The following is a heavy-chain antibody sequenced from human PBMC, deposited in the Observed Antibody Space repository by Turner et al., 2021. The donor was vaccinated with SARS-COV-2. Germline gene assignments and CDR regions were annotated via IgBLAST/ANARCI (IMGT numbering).Heavy chain of an antibody. CDR2: ILYDGSQQ. Sequence: QMQLVESGGGVVQPGRSLRLSCAASGFTFSTYGIHWVREGPGKGLKWLAIILYDGSQQYFAEAVKGRFAVSRDNSNNQVSLLMNSLRAEDTAVYFCAKTRVSYRISNDPLEIWGQGTWVTVSS. J-gene: IGHJ3*02. CDR1: GFTFSTYG. D-gene: IGHD2-8*01. V-gene: IGHV3-30*18. CDR3: AKTRVSYRISNDPLEI.